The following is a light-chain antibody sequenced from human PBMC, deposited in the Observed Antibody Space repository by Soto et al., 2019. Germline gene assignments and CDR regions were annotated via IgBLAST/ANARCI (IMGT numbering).Light chain of an antibody. CDR2: DAS. CDR1: QTISSW. Sequence: DIRMTQSPSTLSLSLGDRVTITFVASQTISSWLAWYQQKPGKAPKLLIYDASNLETGVPSRFSGSGSGTDFTFTISSLQPEDIATYYCQQYDNLPLTFGGGTKVDIK. J-gene: IGKJ4*01. V-gene: IGKV1-33*01. CDR3: QQYDNLPLT.